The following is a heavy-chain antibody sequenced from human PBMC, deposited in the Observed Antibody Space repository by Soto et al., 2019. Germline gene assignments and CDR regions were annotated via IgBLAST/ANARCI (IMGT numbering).Heavy chain of an antibody. Sequence: GASVKVSGKASGYIFTTYGISWVRHAPGQGLEWMGWISAYNGNTNYGQKFQGRVTMTIDTSTGTAYMELRSLISDATALYYCARDYYGGNYFDYWGQRTLVTVSS. J-gene: IGHJ4*02. CDR3: ARDYYGGNYFDY. CDR1: GYIFTTYG. V-gene: IGHV1-18*01. CDR2: ISAYNGNT. D-gene: IGHD2-15*01.